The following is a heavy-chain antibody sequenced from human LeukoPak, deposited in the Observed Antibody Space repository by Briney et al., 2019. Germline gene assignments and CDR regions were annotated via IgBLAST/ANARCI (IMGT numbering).Heavy chain of an antibody. V-gene: IGHV3-48*03. CDR1: GFTFSSYE. CDR3: ARVEIVVVPAAISYYYYYYTDV. CDR2: ISSSGSTI. J-gene: IGHJ6*03. Sequence: PGGSLRLSCAASGFTFSSYEMNWVRQAPGKGLEWVSYISSSGSTIYYADSVKGRFTISRDNAKNSLYLQMNSLRAEDTAVYYCARVEIVVVPAAISYYYYYYTDVWGKGTTVTVS. D-gene: IGHD2-2*03.